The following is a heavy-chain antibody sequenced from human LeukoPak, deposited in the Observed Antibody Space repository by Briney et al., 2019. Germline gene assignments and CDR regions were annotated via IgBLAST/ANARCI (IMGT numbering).Heavy chain of an antibody. CDR1: GGSISSYY. V-gene: IGHV4-59*01. Sequence: SETLSLTCTVSGGSISSYYWSWIRQPPGKGLEWIGYIYYSGSTNYNPSLKSRVTISVDTSKNQFSLKLSSVTAADTAVYYCARERQRRFDFWGQGTLVTVSS. J-gene: IGHJ4*02. CDR3: ARERQRRFDF. D-gene: IGHD6-25*01. CDR2: IYYSGST.